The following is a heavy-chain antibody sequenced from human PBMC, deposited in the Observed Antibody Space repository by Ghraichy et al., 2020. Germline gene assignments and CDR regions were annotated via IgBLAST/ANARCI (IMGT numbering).Heavy chain of an antibody. J-gene: IGHJ6*02. CDR2: INSDGSST. CDR3: ARGCSSTSCYAYYYGMDV. CDR1: GFTFSSYW. D-gene: IGHD2-2*01. Sequence: GGSLRLSCAASGFTFSSYWMHWVRQAPGKGLVWVSRINSDGSSTSYADSVKGRFTISRDNAKNTLYLQMNSLRAEDTAVYYCARGCSSTSCYAYYYGMDVWGQGTTVTVSS. V-gene: IGHV3-74*01.